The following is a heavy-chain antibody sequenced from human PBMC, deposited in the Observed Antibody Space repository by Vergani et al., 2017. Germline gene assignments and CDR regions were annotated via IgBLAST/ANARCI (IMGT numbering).Heavy chain of an antibody. Sequence: VQLVESGGGLVQPGGSLRLSCAASGFTVSSNYMSWVRQGPGKGLEWVAVISYDGSNKYYSDSVKGRFTISRDNSKNTMYLQMNSLRAEDTAVYYCAKIGGKYSYGAATDYWGQGTLVTVSS. J-gene: IGHJ4*02. CDR1: GFTVSSNY. D-gene: IGHD5-18*01. V-gene: IGHV3-30*18. CDR2: ISYDGSNK. CDR3: AKIGGKYSYGAATDY.